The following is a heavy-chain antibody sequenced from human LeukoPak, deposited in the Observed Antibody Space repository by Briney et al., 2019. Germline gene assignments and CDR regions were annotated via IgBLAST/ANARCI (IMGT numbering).Heavy chain of an antibody. Sequence: SETLSLTCAVYGGSFSGYYWSWIRQPPGKGLEWIGIIYYSGSTYYNPSLKSRVTISVDTSKNQFSLKLSSVTAAYTAVYYCAREVVSPSGDAKNWFDPWGQGTLVTVSS. D-gene: IGHD3-10*01. V-gene: IGHV4-34*01. CDR1: GGSFSGYY. CDR3: AREVVSPSGDAKNWFDP. J-gene: IGHJ5*02. CDR2: IYYSGST.